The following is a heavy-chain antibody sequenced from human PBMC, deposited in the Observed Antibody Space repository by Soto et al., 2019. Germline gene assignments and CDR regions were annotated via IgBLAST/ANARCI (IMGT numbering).Heavy chain of an antibody. J-gene: IGHJ6*02. CDR1: GYSFTSYW. CDR3: ARQATTPHSYYYYYYGMGV. CDR2: IYPGDSDT. Sequence: GESLKISCKGSGYSFTSYWIGWVRQMPGKGLEWMGIIYPGDSDTRYSPSFQGQVTISADKSISTAYLQWSSLKASDTAMYYCARQATTPHSYYYYYYGMGVWGQGTTVTVSS. V-gene: IGHV5-51*01. D-gene: IGHD1-7*01.